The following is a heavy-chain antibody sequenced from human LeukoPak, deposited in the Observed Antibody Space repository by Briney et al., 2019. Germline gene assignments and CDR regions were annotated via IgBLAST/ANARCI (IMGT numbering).Heavy chain of an antibody. CDR3: ARDRYSSDWATFHY. CDR2: IWYDGSNK. V-gene: IGHV3-33*01. CDR1: GFTFSSYG. D-gene: IGHD6-19*01. J-gene: IGHJ4*02. Sequence: GGSLRLSCAASGFTFSSYGMHWVRQAPGKGLEWVAVIWYDGSNKYYADSVKGRFTISRDNSKNTLYLQMNSLRAEDTAVYYCARDRYSSDWATFHYGGQGTLVTVSS.